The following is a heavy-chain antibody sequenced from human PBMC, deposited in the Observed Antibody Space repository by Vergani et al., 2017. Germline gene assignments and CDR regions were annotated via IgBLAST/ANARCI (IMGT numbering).Heavy chain of an antibody. V-gene: IGHV3-48*01. CDR2: VSTGTKSQ. J-gene: IGHJ3*01. CDR3: AREYSSTSGRAFDF. CDR1: GFDFSSYI. D-gene: IGHD2-2*01. Sequence: EVQLVESGGGLVQPGGSLRLSCVVSGFDFSSYIMNWVRQAPGKGLEWVSFVSTGTKSQSYAGSVKGRFTISRDSAKNSLYLQMDSLRAEDTAVYYCAREYSSTSGRAFDFWGQGAKVTVSS.